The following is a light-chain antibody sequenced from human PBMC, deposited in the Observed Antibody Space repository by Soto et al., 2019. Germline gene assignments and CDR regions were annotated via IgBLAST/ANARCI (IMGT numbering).Light chain of an antibody. Sequence: IVLTQSAATLSVSPGERATRFCRASQRVSSNLAWYQHKPVHSPSILMYGASIMATGFPDRFSGSWSGTDFTLTISSPQPEDSATYYCHQHYNRPQWTLGLG. CDR1: QRVSSN. CDR3: HQHYNRPQWT. V-gene: IGKV3-15*01. CDR2: GAS. J-gene: IGKJ1*01.